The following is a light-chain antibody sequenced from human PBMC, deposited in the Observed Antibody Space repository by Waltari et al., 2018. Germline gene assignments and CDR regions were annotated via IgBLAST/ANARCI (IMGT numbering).Light chain of an antibody. CDR2: GAS. V-gene: IGKV3-20*01. CDR3: QHYVRLPVT. J-gene: IGKJ1*01. CDR1: QSVGGT. Sequence: EIVLTQSPGTLSLSPGERATLSCWASQSVGGTLAWYQQKPDQAPRLLIYGASSRATGIPDRFSGSGSGTVFSLSISRLEPEDSAVYYCQHYVRLPVTFGQGTKVEIK.